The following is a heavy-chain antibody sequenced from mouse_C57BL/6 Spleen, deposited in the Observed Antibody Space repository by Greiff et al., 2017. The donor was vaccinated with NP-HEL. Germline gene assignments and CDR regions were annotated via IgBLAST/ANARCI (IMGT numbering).Heavy chain of an antibody. V-gene: IGHV1-18*01. D-gene: IGHD1-1*01. J-gene: IGHJ4*01. CDR3: ARYPKDYYGSSYGAMDY. Sequence: EVQLQQSGPELVKPGASVKIPCKASGYTFTDYNMDWVKQSHGKSLEWIGDINPNNGGTIYNQKFKGKATLTVDKSSSTAYMELRSLTSEDTAVYYCARYPKDYYGSSYGAMDYWGQGTSVTVSS. CDR1: GYTFTDYN. CDR2: INPNNGGT.